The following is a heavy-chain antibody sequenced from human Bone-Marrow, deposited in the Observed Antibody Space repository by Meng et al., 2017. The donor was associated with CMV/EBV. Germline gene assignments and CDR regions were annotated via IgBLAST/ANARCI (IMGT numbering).Heavy chain of an antibody. CDR2: ISYDGSNK. V-gene: IGHV3-30-3*01. CDR3: ARDGGNCSSTSCSVYYYYGMDV. J-gene: IGHJ6*02. Sequence: GEYLKISCAASGFTFSSYAMHWVRQAPGKGLEWVAVISYDGSNKYYADSVKGRFTISRDNSKNTLYLQMNSLRAEDTAVYYCARDGGNCSSTSCSVYYYYGMDVWGQGTTVTVSS. CDR1: GFTFSSYA. D-gene: IGHD2-2*01.